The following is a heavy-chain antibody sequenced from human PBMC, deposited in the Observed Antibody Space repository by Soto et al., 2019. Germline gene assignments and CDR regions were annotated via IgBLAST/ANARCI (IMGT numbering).Heavy chain of an antibody. CDR1: GFTFSSYG. CDR3: ARVVGYSGYDTPAFDI. V-gene: IGHV3-33*01. CDR2: IWYDGSNK. D-gene: IGHD5-12*01. J-gene: IGHJ3*02. Sequence: QVQLVESGGGVVQPGRSLRLSCAASGFTFSSYGMHWVRQAPGKGLEWVAVIWYDGSNKYYADSVKGRFTISRDNSKNTLYLQMNSLRAEDTAVYYCARVVGYSGYDTPAFDIWGQGTMVTVSS.